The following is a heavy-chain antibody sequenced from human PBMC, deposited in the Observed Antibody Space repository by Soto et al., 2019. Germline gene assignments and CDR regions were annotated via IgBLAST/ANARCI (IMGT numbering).Heavy chain of an antibody. J-gene: IGHJ6*02. CDR3: ARAVYYYDSSGYNRPTNYYYYGMDV. Sequence: GGSLRLSCAASGFTFSSYDMHWVRQATGKGLEWVSAIGTAGDTYYPGSVKGRFTISRENAKNSLYLQMNSLRAEDTAVYYCARAVYYYDSSGYNRPTNYYYYGMDVWGQGTTVTVSS. CDR2: IGTAGDT. CDR1: GFTFSSYD. D-gene: IGHD3-22*01. V-gene: IGHV3-13*01.